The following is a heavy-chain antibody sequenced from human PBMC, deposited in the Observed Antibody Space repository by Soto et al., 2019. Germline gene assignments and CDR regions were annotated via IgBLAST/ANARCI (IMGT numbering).Heavy chain of an antibody. V-gene: IGHV1-18*01. J-gene: IGHJ6*02. D-gene: IGHD4-4*01. CDR2: ISAYNGNT. Sequence: ASVKVSCKASGYTFTSYGISWVRQAPGQGLEWMGWISAYNGNTNYAQKLQGRVTMTTDTSMSTAYMELRSLRSDDTAVYYCASSTTVTTPGYYYGMDVWGQGTTVTVSS. CDR3: ASSTTVTTPGYYYGMDV. CDR1: GYTFTSYG.